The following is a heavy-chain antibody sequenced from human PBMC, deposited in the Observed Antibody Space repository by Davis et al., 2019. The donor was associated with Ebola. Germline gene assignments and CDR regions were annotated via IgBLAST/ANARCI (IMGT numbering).Heavy chain of an antibody. D-gene: IGHD6-13*01. CDR3: ARLAEFTERYIDY. V-gene: IGHV4-39*01. Sequence: SETLSLTCTVSGDTISSSSYYWAWIRQPPGKGLDWIGSIYYSGSTYYNPSLKSRVTISVDTSKNQFSLKLSSVTAADTAVYYCARLAEFTERYIDYWGQGTLVTVSS. CDR1: GDTISSSSYY. J-gene: IGHJ4*02. CDR2: IYYSGST.